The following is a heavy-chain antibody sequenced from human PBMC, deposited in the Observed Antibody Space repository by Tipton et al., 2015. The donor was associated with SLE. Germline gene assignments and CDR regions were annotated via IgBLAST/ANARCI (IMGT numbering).Heavy chain of an antibody. D-gene: IGHD3-3*01. V-gene: IGHV4-38-2*01. J-gene: IGHJ4*02. CDR1: GYSISSGHF. CDR3: ARHDFRAVTPDS. CDR2: IYHTGST. Sequence: LRLSCSVSGYSISSGHFWGWIRQPPGKGLEWIEIIYHTGSTYYNPSLKSRVTISLDTSKNQFSLSLTSVTAADTAVYYCARHDFRAVTPDSWGQGTLVTVSS.